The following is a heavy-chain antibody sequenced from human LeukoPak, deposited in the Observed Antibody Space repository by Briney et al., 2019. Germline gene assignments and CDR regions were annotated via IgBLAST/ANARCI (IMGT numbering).Heavy chain of an antibody. CDR1: GYSFTSYW. CDR3: ARHAYCSSTSCYNTELSSMGV. J-gene: IGHJ6*02. Sequence: PGESLKVSCKGSGYSFTSYWIGWVRQMPGKGLEWMGINYPGDSNTRYSPSFQGQVPISADKSISTAYLQWSSLKASDTAMYYCARHAYCSSTSCYNTELSSMGVWGQGTTVTVSS. D-gene: IGHD2-2*01. V-gene: IGHV5-51*01. CDR2: NYPGDSNT.